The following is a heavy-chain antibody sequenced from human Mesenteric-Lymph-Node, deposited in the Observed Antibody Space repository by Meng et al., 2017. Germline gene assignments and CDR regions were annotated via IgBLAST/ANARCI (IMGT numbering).Heavy chain of an antibody. CDR1: GGTFSSYA. V-gene: IGHV1-69*06. D-gene: IGHD6-19*01. Sequence: QVQLVQPGAEVKKPGSSVKVSCKASGGTFSSYAISWVRQSPGQGLEWMGGIIPIFGTANYAQKFQGRVTITADKSTSTAYMELSSLRSEDTAVYYCARRGSLTYYFDYWGQGTLVTVSS. CDR3: ARRGSLTYYFDY. J-gene: IGHJ4*02. CDR2: IIPIFGTA.